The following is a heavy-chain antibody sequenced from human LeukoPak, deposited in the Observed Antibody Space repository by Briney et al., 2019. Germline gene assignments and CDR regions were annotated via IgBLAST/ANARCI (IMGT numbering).Heavy chain of an antibody. Sequence: HPGGSLRLSCAASGVTLSTYAMSWARQAPGKGLEWVSAISGSGGSTYYADSVKGRFTISRDNSKNTLYLQMNSLRAEDTAVYYCATNVDTAMVTTLTFDYWGQGTLVTVSS. J-gene: IGHJ4*02. V-gene: IGHV3-23*01. CDR3: ATNVDTAMVTTLTFDY. D-gene: IGHD5-18*01. CDR2: ISGSGGST. CDR1: GVTLSTYA.